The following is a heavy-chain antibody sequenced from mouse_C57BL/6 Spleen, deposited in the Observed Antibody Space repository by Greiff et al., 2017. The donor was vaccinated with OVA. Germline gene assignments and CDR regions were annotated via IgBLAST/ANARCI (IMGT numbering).Heavy chain of an antibody. Sequence: VQLQQSGPGLVAPSQSLSITCTVSGFSLTSYGVHWVRQPPGKGLEWLVVIWSDGSTTYNSALKSRLSISKDNSKSQVFLKMNSLQTDDTAMYYCARQEDYGIYYAMDYWGQGTSVTVSS. J-gene: IGHJ4*01. CDR2: IWSDGST. CDR1: GFSLTSYG. D-gene: IGHD2-4*01. V-gene: IGHV2-6-1*01. CDR3: ARQEDYGIYYAMDY.